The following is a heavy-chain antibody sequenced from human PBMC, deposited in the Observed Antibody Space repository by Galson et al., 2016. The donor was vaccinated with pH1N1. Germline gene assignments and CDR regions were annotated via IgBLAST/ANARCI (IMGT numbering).Heavy chain of an antibody. D-gene: IGHD4-17*01. J-gene: IGHJ4*02. CDR2: IDWDDDK. CDR1: GFSLRTSGMS. CDR3: ARFNYGDYVNYFDY. V-gene: IGHV2-70*01. Sequence: PALVKPTQTLTLTCTFSGFSLRTSGMSVSWIRQPPGKALEWLALIDWDDDKYYSTSLKTRLTISKDTSKNQLVLTMTNMDPVDTATYYCARFNYGDYVNYFDYWGQGTLVTVSS.